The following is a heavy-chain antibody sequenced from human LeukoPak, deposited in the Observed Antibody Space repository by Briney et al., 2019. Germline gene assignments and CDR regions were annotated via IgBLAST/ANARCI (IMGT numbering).Heavy chain of an antibody. Sequence: GGSLRLSCAASGFTVSSNYMSWVRQAPGKGLEWVSVIYSGGSTYYADSVEGRFTISRDNSKNTLYLQMNSLRAEDTAVYYCASARQYYYDSSGYDYWGQGTLVTVSS. J-gene: IGHJ4*02. CDR2: IYSGGST. CDR1: GFTVSSNY. V-gene: IGHV3-66*02. CDR3: ASARQYYYDSSGYDY. D-gene: IGHD3-22*01.